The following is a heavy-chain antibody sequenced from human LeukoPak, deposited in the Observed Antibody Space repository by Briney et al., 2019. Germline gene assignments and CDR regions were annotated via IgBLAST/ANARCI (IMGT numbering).Heavy chain of an antibody. CDR2: IYYSGST. D-gene: IGHD6-19*01. J-gene: IGHJ4*02. CDR1: GGSISTYY. Sequence: PSETLSLTCAVSGGSISTYYWNWIRQPPGKGLEWIGYIYYSGSTNYNPSLKSRVTISVDTSKNQFSLKLSSVTAADTAVYYCAREAQSSGAMGCWGQGILVTVSS. V-gene: IGHV4-59*01. CDR3: AREAQSSGAMGC.